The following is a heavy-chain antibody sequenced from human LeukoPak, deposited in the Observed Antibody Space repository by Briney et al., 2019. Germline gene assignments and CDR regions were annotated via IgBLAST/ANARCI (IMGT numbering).Heavy chain of an antibody. Sequence: GGSLRLSCAAFGFSFTYSAMTWVRQAPGKGLEWVSGISGSGGSTSYADSVKGRFTISRDNSKNTLYLQMNSLRAEDTAVYYCAKGASSDWDKYFDYWGQGTLVTVSS. CDR1: GFSFTYSA. J-gene: IGHJ4*02. D-gene: IGHD6-19*01. CDR3: AKGASSDWDKYFDY. CDR2: ISGSGGST. V-gene: IGHV3-23*01.